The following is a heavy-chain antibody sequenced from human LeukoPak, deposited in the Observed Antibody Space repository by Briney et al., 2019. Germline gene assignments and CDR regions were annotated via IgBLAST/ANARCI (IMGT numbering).Heavy chain of an antibody. Sequence: ETLSLTCTVSGDSMSSYYWSWIRQPPGKGLEWVSAISGSGGSTYYADSVKGRFTISRDNSQNTLYLQMNSLRAEDTAVYYCAKKGYAGSGTYSYYFDYWGQGALVTVSS. V-gene: IGHV3-23*01. J-gene: IGHJ4*02. D-gene: IGHD3-10*01. CDR1: GDSMSSYY. CDR3: AKKGYAGSGTYSYYFDY. CDR2: ISGSGGST.